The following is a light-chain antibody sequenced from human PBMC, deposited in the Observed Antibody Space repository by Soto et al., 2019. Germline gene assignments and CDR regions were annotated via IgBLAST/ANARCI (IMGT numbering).Light chain of an antibody. J-gene: IGKJ5*01. Sequence: VLTPAPVSQTLAPCEVAAHSRNASQSVSSSYLAWYQQKPGQAPRLLIYGASSRATGIPDRFSGSGSGTDFTLTISRLEPQALEVYYCQQHGSSPRTLGPGTRLEIK. CDR3: QQHGSSPRT. CDR1: QSVSSSY. CDR2: GAS. V-gene: IGKV3-20*01.